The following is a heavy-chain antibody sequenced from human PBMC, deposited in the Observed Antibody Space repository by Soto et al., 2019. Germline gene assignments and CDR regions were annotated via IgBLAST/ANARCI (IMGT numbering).Heavy chain of an antibody. Sequence: QVQLVQSGAEVKKPGASVKVSCKASGYTFTGYYMHWVRQAPGQGLEWMGWINPNSGGTNYAQKFQGWVTMTRDTSISTAYMELSRLRSDDTAVYYCARDDDILTGYYYFDYWGQGTLVTVSS. CDR1: GYTFTGYY. CDR3: ARDDDILTGYYYFDY. V-gene: IGHV1-2*04. CDR2: INPNSGGT. J-gene: IGHJ4*02. D-gene: IGHD3-9*01.